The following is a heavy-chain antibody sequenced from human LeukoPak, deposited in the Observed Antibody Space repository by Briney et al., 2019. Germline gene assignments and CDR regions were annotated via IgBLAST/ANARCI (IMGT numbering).Heavy chain of an antibody. D-gene: IGHD2-21*02. V-gene: IGHV3-74*01. Sequence: PGGSLGLSFQPSGFTSSISPIHGVRQAQGREWVGVPRVKSDGSSTSYADSVKGRFTISRDNARNTLYLQMNSLRAEDTAVYYCARDGFLGPVTAYLDYWGQGTPVTVSS. CDR2: VKSDGSST. J-gene: IGHJ4*02. CDR1: GFTSSISP. CDR3: ARDGFLGPVTAYLDY.